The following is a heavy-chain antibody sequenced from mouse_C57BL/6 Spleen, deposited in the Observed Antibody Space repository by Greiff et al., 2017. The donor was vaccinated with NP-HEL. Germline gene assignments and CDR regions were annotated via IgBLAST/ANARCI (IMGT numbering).Heavy chain of an antibody. J-gene: IGHJ1*03. Sequence: QVTLKVSGPGILQSSQTLSLTCSFSGFSLSTSGMGVSWIRQPSGKGLEWLAHIYWDDDKRYNPSLKSRLTISKDTSRNQVFLKITSVDTADTATYYCARRLGLNYYGKGDSYWYFDVWGTGTTVTVSS. V-gene: IGHV8-12*01. CDR1: GFSLSTSGMG. D-gene: IGHD1-1*01. CDR3: ARRLGLNYYGKGDSYWYFDV. CDR2: IYWDDDK.